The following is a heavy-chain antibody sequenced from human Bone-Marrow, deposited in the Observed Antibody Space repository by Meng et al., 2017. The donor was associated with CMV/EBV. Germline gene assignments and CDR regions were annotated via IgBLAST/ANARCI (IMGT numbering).Heavy chain of an antibody. V-gene: IGHV1-2*02. CDR1: GYTFTGYY. CDR2: INPNSGGT. J-gene: IGHJ4*02. D-gene: IGHD1-1*01. CDR3: ARDRALERRGQPDY. Sequence: ASVKVSCKASGYTFTGYYMHWVRQAPGQGLEWMGWINPNSGGTNYAQKFQGRVTMTRDTSISTAYMELSRLRSDDTAVYYGARDRALERRGQPDYWAQGPLVPVPS.